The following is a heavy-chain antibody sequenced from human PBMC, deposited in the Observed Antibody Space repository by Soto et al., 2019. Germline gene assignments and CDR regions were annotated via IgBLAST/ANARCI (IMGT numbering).Heavy chain of an antibody. Sequence: QVQLQESGPGLVKPSQTLSLTCTVSVVSINTCGRFWSWVRQHQGKGLEWIGYIYYTGNTDYNPSLRSRLTFSVDTPKNQYSLNLRSVTAADTAVYYCAIARRPTGSTGYWYFDLWGRGTLVTVSS. CDR1: VVSINTCGRF. CDR2: IYYTGNT. V-gene: IGHV4-31*03. J-gene: IGHJ2*01. D-gene: IGHD1-1*01. CDR3: AIARRPTGSTGYWYFDL.